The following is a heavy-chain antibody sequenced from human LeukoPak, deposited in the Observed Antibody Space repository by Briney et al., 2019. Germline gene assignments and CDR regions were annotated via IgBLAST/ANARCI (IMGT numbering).Heavy chain of an antibody. J-gene: IGHJ4*02. CDR2: ISSSSSYI. CDR3: ARETYCGGDCYVQYYFDY. Sequence: GGSLRLSCAASGFTFSIYSMNWVRQAPGKGLEWVSSISSSSSYIYHADSLKGRFTISRDNAKNSLYLQMNSLRAEDTAVYYCARETYCGGDCYVQYYFDYWGQGTLVTVSS. CDR1: GFTFSIYS. V-gene: IGHV3-21*01. D-gene: IGHD2-21*02.